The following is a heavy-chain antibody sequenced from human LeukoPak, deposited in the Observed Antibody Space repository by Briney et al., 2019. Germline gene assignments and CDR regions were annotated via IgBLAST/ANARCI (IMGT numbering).Heavy chain of an antibody. J-gene: IGHJ4*02. CDR1: GFTFTSYA. V-gene: IGHV3-23*01. CDR3: AKTRGYCSGGSCYSDY. D-gene: IGHD2-15*01. Sequence: PGGSLRLSCAASGFTFTSYAMSWVRQAPGKGLEWVSVISGSGDNTYYADSVKGRVTISRDSSKKTVYLQMNSLRVEDTAAYYCAKTRGYCSGGSCYSDYWGQGTLVTVSS. CDR2: ISGSGDNT.